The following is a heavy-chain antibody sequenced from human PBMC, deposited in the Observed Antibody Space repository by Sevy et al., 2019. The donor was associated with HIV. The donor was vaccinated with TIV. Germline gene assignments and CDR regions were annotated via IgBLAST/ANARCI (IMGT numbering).Heavy chain of an antibody. V-gene: IGHV1-69*13. CDR2: IIPIFGTA. CDR1: GGTFSSYA. Sequence: ASVKVSCKASGGTFSSYAISWVRQAPGQGLEWMGGIIPIFGTANYAQMFQGRVTITADESTSTAYMELSSLRSEDTAVYYCATSANANLGYCSSTSCPFDYWGQGTLVTVSS. J-gene: IGHJ4*02. D-gene: IGHD2-2*01. CDR3: ATSANANLGYCSSTSCPFDY.